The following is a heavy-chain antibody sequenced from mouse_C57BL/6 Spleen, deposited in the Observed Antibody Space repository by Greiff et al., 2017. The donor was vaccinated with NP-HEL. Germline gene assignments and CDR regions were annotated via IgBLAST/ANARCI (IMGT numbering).Heavy chain of an antibody. J-gene: IGHJ2*01. V-gene: IGHV1-64*01. CDR3: ARGGTGAFDY. CDR1: GYTFTSYW. Sequence: QVQLQQPGAELVKPGASVKLSCKASGYTFTSYWMHWVKQRPGQGLEWIGMIHPTTGNTNYNEKFKGKATLTVDKSSSTAYMQLSSLTSEDSAVYYCARGGTGAFDYWGKGTTLTVAS. CDR2: IHPTTGNT. D-gene: IGHD4-1*01.